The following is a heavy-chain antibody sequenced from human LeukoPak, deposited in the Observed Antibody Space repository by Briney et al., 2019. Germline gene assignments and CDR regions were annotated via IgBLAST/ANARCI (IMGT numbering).Heavy chain of an antibody. Sequence: SETLSLTCTVSGGSISSYYWSWIRQPPGKGLEWIGYIYYSGSTNYNSSLKSRVTISVDTSKNQFSLKLSSVTAADTAVYYCARSTRSWDPIDYWGQGTLVTVSS. V-gene: IGHV4-59*08. D-gene: IGHD1-26*01. CDR1: GGSISSYY. J-gene: IGHJ4*02. CDR2: IYYSGST. CDR3: ARSTRSWDPIDY.